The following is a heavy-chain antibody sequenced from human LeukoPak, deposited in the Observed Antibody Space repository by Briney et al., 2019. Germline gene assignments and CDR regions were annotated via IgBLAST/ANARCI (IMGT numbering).Heavy chain of an antibody. D-gene: IGHD6-13*01. CDR3: ARDFGYCSSWYLGY. Sequence: PGRSLRLSCAASGFTFSSYGMHWVRQAPGKGLEWVAVIWYDGSNKYYADSVKGRFTISRDNSKNTLYLQMNSLRAEDTAVYYCARDFGYCSSWYLGYWGQGTLVTVSS. J-gene: IGHJ4*02. CDR1: GFTFSSYG. CDR2: IWYDGSNK. V-gene: IGHV3-33*01.